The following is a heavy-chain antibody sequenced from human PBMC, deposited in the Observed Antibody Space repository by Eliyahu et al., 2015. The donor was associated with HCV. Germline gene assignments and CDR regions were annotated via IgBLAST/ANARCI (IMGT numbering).Heavy chain of an antibody. J-gene: IGHJ3*02. CDR1: XDSITNXX. Sequence: QVQLQESGPGLVKPSETLSLXCTXSXDSITNXXWSWIRQPPGEXLEXIAYITYSGHTDYSPSLKSRVTISLDRSKNQVSLELTSVTAADTAVYFCAKLTNLGLMAGLTYHAFDIWGQGTLVTVSS. D-gene: IGHD2-8*01. CDR3: AKLTNLGLMAGLTYHAFDI. V-gene: IGHV4-59*01. CDR2: ITYSGHT.